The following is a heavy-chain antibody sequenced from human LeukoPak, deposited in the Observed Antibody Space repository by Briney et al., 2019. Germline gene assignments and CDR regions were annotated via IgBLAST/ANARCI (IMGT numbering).Heavy chain of an antibody. J-gene: IGHJ3*02. CDR2: IYYSGST. V-gene: IGHV4-59*12. CDR1: GGSISYYY. Sequence: SETLSLTCTVSGGSISYYYWSWIRQSPGKGLEWIGSIYYSGSTYYNPSLKSRVTISVDTSKNQFSLKLSSVTAADTAVYYCARDDYDFWSGYYYSYDAFDIWGQGTMVTVSS. D-gene: IGHD3-3*01. CDR3: ARDDYDFWSGYYYSYDAFDI.